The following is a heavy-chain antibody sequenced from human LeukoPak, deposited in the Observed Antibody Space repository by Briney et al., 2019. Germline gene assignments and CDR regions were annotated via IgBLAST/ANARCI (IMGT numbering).Heavy chain of an antibody. D-gene: IGHD3-10*01. CDR3: AKAIWVAATSSWFCLDY. CDR1: GFTFSSYG. V-gene: IGHV3-30*02. CDR2: IRYDGSNK. J-gene: IGHJ4*02. Sequence: GGSLRLSCAASGFTFSSYGMHWVRQAPGKGLEWVAFIRYDGSNKYYADSVKGRFTISRDNSKNTLYLQMNSLRAEDTAVYYCAKAIWVAATSSWFCLDYWGQGTLVTVSS.